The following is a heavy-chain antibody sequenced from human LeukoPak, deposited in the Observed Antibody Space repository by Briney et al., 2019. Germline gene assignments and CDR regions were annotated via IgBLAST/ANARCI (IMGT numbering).Heavy chain of an antibody. CDR2: IWYDGRNQ. J-gene: IGHJ5*02. CDR3: AREESGIAVADPFRS. Sequence: PGGSLRLTCAASGFTFSRYSMHWVRQAPGKGLEWVALIWYDGRNQYYADSVKGRFTLSRDNSKNTLYLQMDSLRAEDTAVYYCAREESGIAVADPFRSWGQGTLVTVSS. V-gene: IGHV3-33*01. CDR1: GFTFSRYS. D-gene: IGHD6-19*01.